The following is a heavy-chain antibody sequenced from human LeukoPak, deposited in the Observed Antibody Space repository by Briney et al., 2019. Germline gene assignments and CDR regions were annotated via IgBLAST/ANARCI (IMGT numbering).Heavy chain of an antibody. V-gene: IGHV4-59*01. Sequence: SETLSLTCTVSGGSISSYYWSWTRQPPGKGLEWIGYIYYSGSTNYNPSLKSRVTISVDTSKNQFSLKLSSVTAADTAVYYCARDPGDGYNEYYFDYWGQGTLVTVSS. D-gene: IGHD5-24*01. J-gene: IGHJ4*02. CDR3: ARDPGDGYNEYYFDY. CDR2: IYYSGST. CDR1: GGSISSYY.